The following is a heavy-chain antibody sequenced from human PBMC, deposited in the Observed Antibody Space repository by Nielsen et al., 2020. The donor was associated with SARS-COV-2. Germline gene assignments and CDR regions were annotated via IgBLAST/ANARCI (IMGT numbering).Heavy chain of an antibody. CDR1: GGSISSSSYY. Sequence: GSLRLSCTVSGGSISSSSYYWSWIRQPPGKGLEWIGVINHSGSTNYNPSLKSRVTISVDTSKNQFSLKLSSVTAADTAVYYCARVHYYGSGSYYIGAFDIWGQGTMVTVSS. V-gene: IGHV4-39*07. D-gene: IGHD3-10*01. CDR3: ARVHYYGSGSYYIGAFDI. CDR2: INHSGST. J-gene: IGHJ3*02.